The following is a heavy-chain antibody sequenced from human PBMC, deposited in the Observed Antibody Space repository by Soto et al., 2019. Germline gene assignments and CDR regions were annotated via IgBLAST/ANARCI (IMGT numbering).Heavy chain of an antibody. CDR2: TIPILGLT. J-gene: IGHJ4*02. Sequence: SVKVSCKASGGTFSSYTFSWVRQAPGQGLEWMGRTIPILGLTNFAQKFQGRVTMTTATSTNTVFLELRSLKSDDTAIYYCARDRLRGYDSSGFYSWGQGTMVTVS. CDR3: ARDRLRGYDSSGFYS. V-gene: IGHV1-69*04. D-gene: IGHD3-22*01. CDR1: GGTFSSYT.